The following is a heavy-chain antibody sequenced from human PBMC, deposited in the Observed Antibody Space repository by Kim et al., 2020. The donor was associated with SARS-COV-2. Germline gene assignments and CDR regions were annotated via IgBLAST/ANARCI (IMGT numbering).Heavy chain of an antibody. Sequence: GGSLRLSCAASGFTFSSYSMNWVRQAPGKGLEWVSYISSSSSTIYYADSVKGRFTISRDNAKNSLYLQMNSLRDEDTAVYYCARDLNIVATISSSYPYYFDYWGQGTLVTVSS. CDR1: GFTFSSYS. D-gene: IGHD5-12*01. V-gene: IGHV3-48*02. CDR2: ISSSSSTI. CDR3: ARDLNIVATISSSYPYYFDY. J-gene: IGHJ4*02.